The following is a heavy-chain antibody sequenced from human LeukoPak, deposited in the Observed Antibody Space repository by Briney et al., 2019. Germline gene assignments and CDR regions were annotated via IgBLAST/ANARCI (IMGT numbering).Heavy chain of an antibody. Sequence: GGSLRLSCAASGFTVSNNYMSWFRQAPGKGLEWVSVIHSGDNTYYVESVKGRFTISRDNSKNTLFLQMNRLRAEDTAVYYCAGRRVLDASFDYWGQGTLVTVSS. CDR2: IHSGDNT. D-gene: IGHD3-16*01. CDR3: AGRRVLDASFDY. CDR1: GFTVSNNY. J-gene: IGHJ4*02. V-gene: IGHV3-66*02.